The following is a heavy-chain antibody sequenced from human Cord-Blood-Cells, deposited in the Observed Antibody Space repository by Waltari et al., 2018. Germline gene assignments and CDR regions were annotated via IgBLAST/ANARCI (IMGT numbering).Heavy chain of an antibody. CDR3: ARGGIVATIDY. V-gene: IGHV1-69*09. J-gene: IGHJ4*02. CDR1: GGTFSSYA. Sequence: QVQLVQSGAEVKKPGSSVKVYCKASGGTFSSYAISRVRQAPVQGLEWMGRIIPILGIANYAQKFQGRVTITADKSTSTAYMELSSLRSEDTAVYYCARGGIVATIDYWGQGTLVTVSS. CDR2: IIPILGIA. D-gene: IGHD5-12*01.